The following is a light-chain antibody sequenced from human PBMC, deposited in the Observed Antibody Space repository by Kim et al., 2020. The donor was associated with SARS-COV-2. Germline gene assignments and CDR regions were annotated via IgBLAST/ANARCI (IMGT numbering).Light chain of an antibody. CDR1: RCSIASNY. CDR3: QSYVISNRV. J-gene: IGLJ3*02. V-gene: IGLV6-57*02. CDR2: EDN. Sequence: GKTLHTSGTGSRCSIASNYVQWYQQLPGSAPTTVCYEDNQRPSGVPVLYSGSIDSSSNSASLSISGLKTEDEADYYCQSYVISNRVFGGGTQLTVL.